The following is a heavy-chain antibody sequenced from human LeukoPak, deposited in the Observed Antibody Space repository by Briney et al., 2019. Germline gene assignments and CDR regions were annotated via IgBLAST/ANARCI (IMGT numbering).Heavy chain of an antibody. CDR1: GYTFTSCG. V-gene: IGHV1-18*01. J-gene: IGHJ4*02. Sequence: ASVKVSCKASGYTFTSCGISWVRQAPGQGLEWMGWISAHNGNINYAQKLQGRVTMTKDTSTNIAYMELRSLTSDDTAVYYCARDGYFDCWGQGTLVTVSS. CDR2: ISAHNGNI. CDR3: ARDGYFDC.